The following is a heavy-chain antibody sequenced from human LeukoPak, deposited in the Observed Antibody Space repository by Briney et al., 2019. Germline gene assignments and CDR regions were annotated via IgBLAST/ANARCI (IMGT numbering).Heavy chain of an antibody. CDR2: FSSSSSYI. V-gene: IGHV3-21*01. CDR1: GFTFSSYS. D-gene: IGHD3-22*01. Sequence: GGSLRLSCAASGFTFSSYSMNWVRQAPGKGLEWVSSFSSSSSYIYYADSVKGRFTISRDNAKNSLYLQMNSLRAEDTAVYYCAGYYDSSGYPTETDYWGQGTLVTVSS. J-gene: IGHJ4*02. CDR3: AGYYDSSGYPTETDY.